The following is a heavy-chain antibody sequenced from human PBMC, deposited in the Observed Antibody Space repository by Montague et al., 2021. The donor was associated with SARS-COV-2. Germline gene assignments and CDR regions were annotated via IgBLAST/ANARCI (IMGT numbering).Heavy chain of an antibody. CDR2: ISLGGHT. Sequence: SETLSLTCGVSGGSISDNNWWSWVRQSPETGLELIGEISLGGHTDYNPSLKSRVTISLDKSKNQFSLTLTSVTAADTAVYYCARDIWEPEVRSRGWFDPWGQGILVTVSS. V-gene: IGHV4-4*02. CDR1: GGSISDNNW. D-gene: IGHD1-26*01. J-gene: IGHJ5*02. CDR3: ARDIWEPEVRSRGWFDP.